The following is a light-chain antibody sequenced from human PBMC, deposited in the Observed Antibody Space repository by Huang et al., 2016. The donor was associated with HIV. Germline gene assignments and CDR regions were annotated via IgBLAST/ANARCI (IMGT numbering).Light chain of an antibody. J-gene: IGKJ4*01. CDR1: QGISTS. CDR2: DAS. V-gene: IGKV1-9*01. Sequence: IQLTQSPSSLSASIGDRVTSTCRASQGISTSLAWYQQKPGKAPNLLIFDASSLRSGVPSRFSGSRSGTVFTLSISSLQPEDFATYFCQQLRSYPLTFGGGTKVEIK. CDR3: QQLRSYPLT.